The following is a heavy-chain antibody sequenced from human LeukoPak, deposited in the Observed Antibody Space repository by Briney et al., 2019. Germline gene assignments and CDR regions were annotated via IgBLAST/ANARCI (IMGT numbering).Heavy chain of an antibody. J-gene: IGHJ4*02. V-gene: IGHV4-31*03. CDR3: ARVWNDYGDYVPDY. CDR2: IYYSGST. Sequence: PSQTLSLNCTFSGGSISRGGYYWSWIRQHPGKGLEWIGYIYYSGSTYYNPSLKSRVTISVDTSKNQFSLKLSSVTAADTAVYYCARVWNDYGDYVPDYWGQGTLVTVSS. CDR1: GGSISRGGYY. D-gene: IGHD4-17*01.